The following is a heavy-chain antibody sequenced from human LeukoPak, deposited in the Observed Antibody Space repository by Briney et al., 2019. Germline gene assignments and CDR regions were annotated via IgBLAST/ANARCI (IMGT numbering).Heavy chain of an antibody. V-gene: IGHV3-30*18. CDR3: AKGVGAPWGVFFDD. J-gene: IGHJ4*02. D-gene: IGHD3-10*01. CDR1: GFTFSSYG. Sequence: GRSLRLSCAASGFTFSSYGMHWVRQAPGKGLEWVAVISYDGSNKYYADSVKGRFTISRDNSKNTLYLQMNSLRAEDTAVYYCAKGVGAPWGVFFDDWGQGTLVTVSS. CDR2: ISYDGSNK.